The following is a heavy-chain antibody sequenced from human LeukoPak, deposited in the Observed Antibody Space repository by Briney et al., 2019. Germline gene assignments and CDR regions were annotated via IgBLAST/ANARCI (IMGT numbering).Heavy chain of an antibody. Sequence: SETLSLTCTVSGYSITSYYWTWIRQPPGKALEWIWYIYYSGSTNYSPSLKSRVTISLDKSKTQFFLKLSSVAAADTAVYYCARHSNYGILTGNSWFDSWGQGTLVTVSS. V-gene: IGHV4-59*08. CDR3: ARHSNYGILTGNSWFDS. CDR2: IYYSGST. J-gene: IGHJ5*01. D-gene: IGHD3-9*01. CDR1: GYSITSYY.